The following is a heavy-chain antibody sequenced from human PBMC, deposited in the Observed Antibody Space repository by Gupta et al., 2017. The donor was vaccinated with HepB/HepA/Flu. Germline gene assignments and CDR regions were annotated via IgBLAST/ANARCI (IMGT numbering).Heavy chain of an antibody. CDR1: GFSLNTSGVG. CDR2: IYWDDDK. CDR3: VHKWVLRNWFDP. Sequence: QITLKESGPTLVKPTQTLTLTCTFSGFSLNTSGVGVGWIRQFPGKALECLAVIYWDDDKRFRPSLKNRLTITKDTSKNQVVLRMTNMDPVDTATYYCVHKWVLRNWFDPWGRGTLVTVSS. J-gene: IGHJ5*02. D-gene: IGHD3-3*01. V-gene: IGHV2-5*02.